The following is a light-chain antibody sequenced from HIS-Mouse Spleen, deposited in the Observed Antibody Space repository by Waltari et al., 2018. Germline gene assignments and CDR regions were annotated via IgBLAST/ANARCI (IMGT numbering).Light chain of an antibody. CDR1: ALPTKY. CDR3: YSTDSSGNHRV. CDR2: EDS. J-gene: IGLJ2*01. Sequence: SYELTQPPSVSVSPGQTARITFSGDALPTKYAYLYQQKSGQAPVLVIYEDSKRPSGIPERFSGSSSGTMATLTISGAQVEDEADYYCYSTDSSGNHRVFGGGTKLTVL. V-gene: IGLV3-10*01.